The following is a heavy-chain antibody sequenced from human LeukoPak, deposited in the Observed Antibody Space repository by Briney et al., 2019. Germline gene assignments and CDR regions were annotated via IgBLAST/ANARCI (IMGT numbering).Heavy chain of an antibody. CDR3: ASQQWLVSTFDI. V-gene: IGHV3-74*01. D-gene: IGHD6-19*01. CDR2: INSDGSST. Sequence: QPGGSLRLSCAASGFTFSSYWMHWVRQAPGKGLVWVSRINSDGSSTSYADSVKGRFTISRDNVKNTLYLQMNSLRAEDTAVYYCASQQWLVSTFDIWGQGTMVTVSS. J-gene: IGHJ3*02. CDR1: GFTFSSYW.